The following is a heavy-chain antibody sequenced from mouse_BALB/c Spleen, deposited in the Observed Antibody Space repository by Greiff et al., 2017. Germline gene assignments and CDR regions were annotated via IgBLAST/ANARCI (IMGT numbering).Heavy chain of an antibody. Sequence: EVTFVEPGPSLVKPSQTLSLTCSVTGASITSVYWYCIRNFPGNKLEYMVYISYSGSTYYNPSLKSRISITRDTSKNQYYLQLNSVTTEDTATYYCARARGLRLENAYWGQGTLGTVSA. V-gene: IGHV3-8*02. CDR3: ARARGLRLENAY. CDR1: GASITSVY. CDR2: ISYSGST. D-gene: IGHD2-4*01. J-gene: IGHJ3*01.